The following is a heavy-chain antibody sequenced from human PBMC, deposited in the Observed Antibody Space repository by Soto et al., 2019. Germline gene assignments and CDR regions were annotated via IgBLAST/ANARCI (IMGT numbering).Heavy chain of an antibody. D-gene: IGHD1-1*01. Sequence: QVQLVESGGGVVQPGRSLRLSCAASGFTFSSYGMHWVRQAPGKGLEWVAVISYDGNNKYYADSVKGRFTISRDNSKNSLYLQMNSLRAEETAVYYCAKSVYNWNDGFFDYWGQGTLVTVSS. V-gene: IGHV3-30*18. CDR2: ISYDGNNK. J-gene: IGHJ4*02. CDR3: AKSVYNWNDGFFDY. CDR1: GFTFSSYG.